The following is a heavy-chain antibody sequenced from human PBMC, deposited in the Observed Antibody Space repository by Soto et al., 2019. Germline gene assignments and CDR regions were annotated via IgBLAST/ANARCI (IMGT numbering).Heavy chain of an antibody. Sequence: QVQLVQSGAEVKKPGASVKVSCKASGYTFTGYYMHWVRQAPGQGLEWMGWINPNSGGTNYAQKFHGRVTMTRDTSISTADMELSRLISDDTAVYYCARGDKAARRLIWYFELWGRGTLVTVSS. CDR3: ARGDKAARRLIWYFEL. CDR1: GYTFTGYY. D-gene: IGHD6-6*01. V-gene: IGHV1-2*02. CDR2: INPNSGGT. J-gene: IGHJ2*01.